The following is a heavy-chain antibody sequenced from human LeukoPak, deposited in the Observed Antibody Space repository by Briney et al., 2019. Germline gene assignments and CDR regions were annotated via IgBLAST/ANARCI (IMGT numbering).Heavy chain of an antibody. V-gene: IGHV4-4*07. D-gene: IGHD3-9*01. J-gene: IGHJ5*02. CDR1: GGSISDYY. Sequence: PSETLSLTCTVSGGSISDYYWSWIRQPAGKGLEWIGRIFNTGNTNYNPSLKSRVTMSVDTSKNQFSLKLSSVTAADTAVYYCARGAPYYDILTGYYSWGQGTLVTVSS. CDR3: ARGAPYYDILTGYYS. CDR2: IFNTGNT.